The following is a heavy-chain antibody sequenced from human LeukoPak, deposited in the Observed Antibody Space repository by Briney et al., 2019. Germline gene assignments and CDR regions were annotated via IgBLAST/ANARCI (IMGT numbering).Heavy chain of an antibody. CDR2: ISYDGSNK. V-gene: IGHV3-30*04. J-gene: IGHJ4*02. Sequence: PSGRSLRLSCAASGFTFSSYAMHWVRQAPGKGLEWVAVISYDGSNKYYADSVKGRFTISRDNSKNTLYLQMNSLRAEDTAVYCCARGGEGYSSGWYVHFDYWGQGTLVTVSS. CDR1: GFTFSSYA. D-gene: IGHD6-19*01. CDR3: ARGGEGYSSGWYVHFDY.